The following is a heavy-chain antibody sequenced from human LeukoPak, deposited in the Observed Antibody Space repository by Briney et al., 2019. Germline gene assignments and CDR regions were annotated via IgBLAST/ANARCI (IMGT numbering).Heavy chain of an antibody. CDR2: IYYTGST. CDR3: ARRIGDGYKNRYFDL. Sequence: PSETLSPTCTVSGGSISSYYWSWIRQPPGKGLEWIGYIYYTGSTNYNPSLKSRVTISVDMSKNQFSLKLSSVTAADTAVYYCARRIGDGYKNRYFDLWGRGTLVTVSS. D-gene: IGHD5-24*01. J-gene: IGHJ2*01. CDR1: GGSISSYY. V-gene: IGHV4-59*08.